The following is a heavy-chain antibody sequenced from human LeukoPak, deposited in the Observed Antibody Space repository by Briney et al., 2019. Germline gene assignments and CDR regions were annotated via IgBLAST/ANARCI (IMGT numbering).Heavy chain of an antibody. J-gene: IGHJ4*02. V-gene: IGHV3-74*01. D-gene: IGHD3-10*01. CDR2: IRPDGRET. CDR1: GFTFTNHW. Sequence: GSLRLSCAASGFTFTNHWMHWVRQAPGKGLVWVSRIRPDGRETNHADSVKGRFTISRDNAKNTLYLQMNSLGAEDTAVYYCGRDAVSGSGSVDYWGQGVLVTVSS. CDR3: GRDAVSGSGSVDY.